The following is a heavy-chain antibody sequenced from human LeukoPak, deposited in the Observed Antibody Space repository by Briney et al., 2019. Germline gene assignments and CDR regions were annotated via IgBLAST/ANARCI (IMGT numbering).Heavy chain of an antibody. CDR1: GGSISSGSYY. CDR2: IYTSGST. Sequence: SETLSLTCTVSGGSISSGSYYWSWIRQPAGKGLEWIGRIYTSGSTNYNPSLKSRVTISVDTSKNQFSLKLSSVTAADTAVYYCARDWGSDVYGMDVWGQGTTVTASS. J-gene: IGHJ6*02. CDR3: ARDWGSDVYGMDV. D-gene: IGHD3-16*01. V-gene: IGHV4-61*02.